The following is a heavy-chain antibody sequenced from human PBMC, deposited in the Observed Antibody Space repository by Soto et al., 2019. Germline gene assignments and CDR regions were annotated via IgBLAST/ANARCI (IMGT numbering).Heavy chain of an antibody. CDR1: GFTFSNYG. CDR3: ARAPKSSPYHFDY. J-gene: IGHJ4*02. V-gene: IGHV3-33*01. CDR2: IWYDGSNK. Sequence: QVQLVESGGGVVQPGRSLRLSCAASGFTFSNYGMHWVRQAPGKGLEWVAVIWYDGSNKYYADSVKGRFTISRDSSKNTLYLQMDRLGAEDTAVYYCARAPKSSPYHFDYWGQGTLVTVSS. D-gene: IGHD2-2*01.